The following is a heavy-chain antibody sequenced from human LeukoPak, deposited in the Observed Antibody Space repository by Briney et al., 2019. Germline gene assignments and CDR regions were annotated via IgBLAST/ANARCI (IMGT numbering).Heavy chain of an antibody. D-gene: IGHD5-12*01. CDR2: ISSSSSTI. CDR3: ASNSGYEKGY. CDR1: GFTFSSYS. J-gene: IGHJ4*02. V-gene: IGHV3-48*01. Sequence: GGSLRLSCAASGFTFSSYSMNWVRQAPGKGLEWVSYISSSSSTIYYADSVKGRFTISRDNAKNSLYLQMNSLRAEDTAVYYCASNSGYEKGYWGQGTLATVS.